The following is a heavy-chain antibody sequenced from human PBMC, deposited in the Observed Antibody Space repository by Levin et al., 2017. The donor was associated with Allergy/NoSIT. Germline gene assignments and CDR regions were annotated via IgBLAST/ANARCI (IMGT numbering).Heavy chain of an antibody. CDR2: IYSGGST. J-gene: IGHJ3*02. Sequence: GGSLRLSCAASGFTVSSNYMSWVRQAPGKGLEWVSVIYSGGSTYYADSVKGRFTISRDNSKNTLYLQMNSLRAEDTAVYYCARDQRYCSGGSCLDAFDIWGQGTMVTVSS. CDR3: ARDQRYCSGGSCLDAFDI. D-gene: IGHD2-15*01. V-gene: IGHV3-53*01. CDR1: GFTVSSNY.